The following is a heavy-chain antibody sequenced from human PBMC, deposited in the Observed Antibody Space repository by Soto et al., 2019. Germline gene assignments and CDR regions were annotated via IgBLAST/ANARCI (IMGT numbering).Heavy chain of an antibody. Sequence: EVQLVESGGGLVQPGGSLRLSCAASGFTFSSYSMNWVRQAPGKGLEWVSYLSSSSSTIYYADSVKGRFTISSDNAKNPLYLQMTSLRDEDTAVYYCARGLGVANNWFDPWGQGTLVTVSS. D-gene: IGHD2-21*01. CDR3: ARGLGVANNWFDP. V-gene: IGHV3-48*02. CDR1: GFTFSSYS. CDR2: LSSSSSTI. J-gene: IGHJ5*02.